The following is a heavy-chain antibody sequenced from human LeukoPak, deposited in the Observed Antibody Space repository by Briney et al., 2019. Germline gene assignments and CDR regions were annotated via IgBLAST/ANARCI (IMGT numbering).Heavy chain of an antibody. Sequence: SETLSLTCAVYGRSFSGYYWSWIRQPPGKGLEWIGEINHSGSTNYNPSLKSRATISVDTSKNQFSLKLSSVTAADTAVYYCARGGVRGVTVNWFDPWGQGTLVTVSS. D-gene: IGHD3-10*01. CDR3: ARGGVRGVTVNWFDP. V-gene: IGHV4-34*01. J-gene: IGHJ5*02. CDR1: GRSFSGYY. CDR2: INHSGST.